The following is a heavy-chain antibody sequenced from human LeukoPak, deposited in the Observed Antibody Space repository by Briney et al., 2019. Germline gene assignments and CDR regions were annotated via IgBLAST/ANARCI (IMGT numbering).Heavy chain of an antibody. CDR2: ISSSSSYI. J-gene: IGHJ4*02. Sequence: GRSLRLSCAASGFTFDDYAMNWVRQAPGKGLEWVSSISSSSSYIYYADSVKGRFTISRDNAKNSLYLQMNSLRAEDTAVYYCARAVPYYYDSSGYSDPPDYWGQGTLVTVSS. D-gene: IGHD3-22*01. CDR3: ARAVPYYYDSSGYSDPPDY. CDR1: GFTFDDYA. V-gene: IGHV3-21*01.